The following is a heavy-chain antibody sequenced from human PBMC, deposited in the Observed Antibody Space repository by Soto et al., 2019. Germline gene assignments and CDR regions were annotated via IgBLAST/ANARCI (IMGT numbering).Heavy chain of an antibody. V-gene: IGHV3-23*01. D-gene: IGHD5-12*01. CDR3: ATGPFHSGYDVFDY. CDR2: ISASGDTT. Sequence: EVQLLGSGGGLVQPGGSLRLSCAASGFTFSTYVMAWVRQAPGKGLEWVSGISASGDTTYYVDSVKGQFTISRDNSKNTLYLQMNNLRAEDTAVYYCATGPFHSGYDVFDYWGQGTLVTVSS. CDR1: GFTFSTYV. J-gene: IGHJ4*02.